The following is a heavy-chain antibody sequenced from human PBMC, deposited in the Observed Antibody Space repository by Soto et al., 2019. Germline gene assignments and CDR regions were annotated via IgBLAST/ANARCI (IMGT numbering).Heavy chain of an antibody. CDR2: IIPSLNMA. V-gene: IGHV1-69*02. CDR1: GDTFTSYT. Sequence: QVQLVQSGAEVRKPGSSVRVSCRTSGDTFTSYTINWVRQAPGQGLEWMGRIIPSLNMANYAQKFQGSVTFTADKSTSTAYIDLSSLRSDDTAVYFCATGLVPRFFESWGQGTPVTVSS. D-gene: IGHD6-6*01. J-gene: IGHJ4*02. CDR3: ATGLVPRFFES.